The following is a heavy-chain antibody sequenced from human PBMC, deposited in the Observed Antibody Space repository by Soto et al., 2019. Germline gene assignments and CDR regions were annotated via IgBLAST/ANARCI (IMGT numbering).Heavy chain of an antibody. CDR1: GYTFNTYG. D-gene: IGHD1-26*01. V-gene: IGHV1-18*04. Sequence: ASVKVSCKASGYTFNTYGVSWVRQAPGQGLEWMGRISAYNGETNYAQKLQGRLTMTTDTSTRTAYMELRSLRSDDTAVYYCASKPLSGSLNFDSWGQGNLVTVSS. CDR3: ASKPLSGSLNFDS. J-gene: IGHJ4*02. CDR2: ISAYNGET.